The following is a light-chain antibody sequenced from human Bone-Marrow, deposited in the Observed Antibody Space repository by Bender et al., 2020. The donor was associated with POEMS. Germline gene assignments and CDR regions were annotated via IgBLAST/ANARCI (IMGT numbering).Light chain of an antibody. J-gene: IGLJ1*01. CDR1: TNDVGRFNY. CDR2: NVD. Sequence: QSALTQPRSVSGSPGQSVTISCTGTTNDVGRFNYVSWFQHYPGKAPKVLLFNVDERPSGIPDRFSGSKSGSTASLTISGLQAGDEADYYCCTYAGSYTYVFGTGTKVIVL. V-gene: IGLV2-11*01. CDR3: CTYAGSYTYV.